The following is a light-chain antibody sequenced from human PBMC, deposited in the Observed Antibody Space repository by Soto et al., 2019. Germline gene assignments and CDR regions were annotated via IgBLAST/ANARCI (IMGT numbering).Light chain of an antibody. V-gene: IGLV2-14*03. CDR3: SSHSSSSTLVV. J-gene: IGLJ2*01. CDR1: SSDVGGYNY. Sequence: QSALSQPASMSGSPGQSITISCTGTSSDVGGYNYVSWYRQYPGKAPKLIIYDVNNRPSEVSNRFSGSKSGNTASLTISGLQADDDADYYCSSHSSSSTLVVFGGGTKLTVL. CDR2: DVN.